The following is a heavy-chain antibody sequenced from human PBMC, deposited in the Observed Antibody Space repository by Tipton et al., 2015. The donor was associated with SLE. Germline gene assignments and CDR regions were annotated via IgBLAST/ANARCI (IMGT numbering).Heavy chain of an antibody. V-gene: IGHV4-59*08. CDR2: IYYTGTT. CDR3: ARRYGTSFDY. Sequence: LRLSCAVYGGSFGPHYWSWIRQPPGKELEWIGHIYYTGTTYYNPSLKSRLTLSMDTSKNQFSLRVSSVTAADTAVYYCARRYGTSFDYWDQGPLVTVSS. CDR1: GGSFGPHY. D-gene: IGHD2-8*01. J-gene: IGHJ4*02.